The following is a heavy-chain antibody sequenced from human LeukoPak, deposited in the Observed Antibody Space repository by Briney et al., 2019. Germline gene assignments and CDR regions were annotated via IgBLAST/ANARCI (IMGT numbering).Heavy chain of an antibody. J-gene: IGHJ4*02. CDR2: IYHSGST. CDR3: ASRNYDILTGYWVYFDY. D-gene: IGHD3-9*01. V-gene: IGHV4-4*02. CDR1: GGSISSSNW. Sequence: SETLSLTCAVSGGSISSSNWWSWVRQPPGKGLEWIGEIYHSGSTNYNPSLKGRVTISVDKSKNQFSLKLSSVTAADTAVYYCASRNYDILTGYWVYFDYWGQGTLVTVSS.